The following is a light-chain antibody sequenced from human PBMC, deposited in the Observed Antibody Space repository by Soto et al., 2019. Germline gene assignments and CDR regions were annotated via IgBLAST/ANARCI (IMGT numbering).Light chain of an antibody. J-gene: IGLJ2*01. Sequence: QSVLTQPASVSGSPGQSITISCTGTSSDFGSYHLVSWYQQHPGKAPKLMIYEGTKRPSGISIRFSGSISDNTASLTITGLQADDEATYHCCSFAASSTDVVFGGGTKVTVL. CDR2: EGT. CDR3: CSFAASSTDVV. V-gene: IGLV2-23*01. CDR1: SSDFGSYHL.